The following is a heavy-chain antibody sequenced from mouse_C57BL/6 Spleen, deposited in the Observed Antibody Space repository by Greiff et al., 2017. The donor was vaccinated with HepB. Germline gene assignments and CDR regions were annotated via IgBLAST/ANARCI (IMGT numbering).Heavy chain of an antibody. J-gene: IGHJ4*01. CDR3: AKMDSNYWYYAMDY. CDR1: GFSLTSYG. V-gene: IGHV2-5*01. D-gene: IGHD2-5*01. Sequence: VQLQQSGPGLVQPSQSLSITCTVSGFSLTSYGVHWVRQSPGKGLEWLGVIWRGGSTDYNAAFMSRLSITKDNSKSQVFFKMNSLQADDTAIYYCAKMDSNYWYYAMDYWGQGTSVTVSS. CDR2: IWRGGST.